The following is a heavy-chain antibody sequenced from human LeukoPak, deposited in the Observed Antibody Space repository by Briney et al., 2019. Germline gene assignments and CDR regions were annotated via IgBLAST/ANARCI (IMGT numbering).Heavy chain of an antibody. CDR1: GDTFSSYY. J-gene: IGHJ4*02. CDR2: MNPSGGSI. Sequence: GASVKVSCKASGDTFSSYYVHWVRQAPGQGLEWMGIMNPSGGSIRYAQKFQGRVTMTRDMSTSTVYMELSSLRSEDTAVYYCARDLKRRNYYDSSGPSPFDYWGQGTLVTVSS. V-gene: IGHV1-46*01. D-gene: IGHD3-22*01. CDR3: ARDLKRRNYYDSSGPSPFDY.